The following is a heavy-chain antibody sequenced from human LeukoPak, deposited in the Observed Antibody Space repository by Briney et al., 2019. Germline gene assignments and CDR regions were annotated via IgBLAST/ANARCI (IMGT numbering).Heavy chain of an antibody. D-gene: IGHD1-26*01. J-gene: IGHJ4*02. Sequence: GGSLRLSCTASGFTFSSYAMSWVRKPPGKGLEWVSAISGSGGSAYYADSVKGRFTTSRDNSKNTLYLQMNSLRAEDTAVYYCAKVWGLRTDGVSGPLGATTTGSYYFDYWGQGTLVTVSS. CDR2: ISGSGGSA. CDR3: AKVWGLRTDGVSGPLGATTTGSYYFDY. V-gene: IGHV3-23*01. CDR1: GFTFSSYA.